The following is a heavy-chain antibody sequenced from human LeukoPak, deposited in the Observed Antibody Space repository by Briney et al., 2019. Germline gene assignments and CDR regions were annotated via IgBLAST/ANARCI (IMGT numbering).Heavy chain of an antibody. CDR2: ISSSSSTI. Sequence: GGSLRLSCAAAGFTFSSYSMNWGRQAPGKGLGWVSYISSSSSTIYYADSVKGRFTIYRDNAKNSLYLQMNSLRAEDTAVYYCARESGDILARGDYFDYWGQGTLVTVSS. V-gene: IGHV3-48*04. CDR3: ARESGDILARGDYFDY. J-gene: IGHJ4*02. CDR1: GFTFSSYS. D-gene: IGHD5-12*01.